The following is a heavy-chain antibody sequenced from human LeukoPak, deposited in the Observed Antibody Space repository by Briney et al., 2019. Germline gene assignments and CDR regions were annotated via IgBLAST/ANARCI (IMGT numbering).Heavy chain of an antibody. CDR3: ARETTGVFDY. D-gene: IGHD1-14*01. J-gene: IGHJ4*02. Sequence: GGSLRLSCAASGFTVSSNYMNWVRQAPGKGLEWVSLIYGGGGTYYADSVKGRFTISRDNSKNTLYLQMNSLRAEDTAVYYCARETTGVFDYWGQGTLVTVSS. CDR2: IYGGGGT. V-gene: IGHV3-53*01. CDR1: GFTVSSNY.